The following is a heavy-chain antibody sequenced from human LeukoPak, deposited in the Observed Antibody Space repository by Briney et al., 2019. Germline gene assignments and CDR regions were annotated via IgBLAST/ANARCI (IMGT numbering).Heavy chain of an antibody. CDR3: ASYYASGVSAYDYFGMDV. V-gene: IGHV4-31*03. Sequence: SETLSLTCTVSGGSISSGGYYWSWIRQHPGKGLEWIGYIYYSGSTYYNPSLKSRVTISVDTSKNQFSLKLSSVTAADTAVYYCASYYASGVSAYDYFGMDVWGKGTTVTVSS. CDR2: IYYSGST. J-gene: IGHJ6*04. CDR1: GGSISSGGYY. D-gene: IGHD3-10*01.